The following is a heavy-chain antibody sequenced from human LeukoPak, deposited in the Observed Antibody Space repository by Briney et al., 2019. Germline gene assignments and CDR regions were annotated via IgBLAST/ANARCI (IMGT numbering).Heavy chain of an antibody. J-gene: IGHJ4*02. D-gene: IGHD3-3*01. V-gene: IGHV3-15*01. CDR3: TTDRDFAYYFDY. CDR2: IKSKTDGGTT. CDR1: GFTFSNAW. Sequence: GGYLSLSCAASGFTFSNAWMSWVRQAPGKGLEWVGRIKSKTDGGTTDYAAPVKGRFTISRDDSKNTLYLQMNSLKTEDTAVYYCTTDRDFAYYFDYWGQGTLVTVSS.